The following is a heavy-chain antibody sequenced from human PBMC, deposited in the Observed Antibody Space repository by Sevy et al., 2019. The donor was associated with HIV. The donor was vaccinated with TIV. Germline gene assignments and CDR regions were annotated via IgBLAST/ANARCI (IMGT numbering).Heavy chain of an antibody. D-gene: IGHD4-17*01. Sequence: GGSLRLSCAAFGFTFSNYGMTWVRQAPGKGLEWVSSVSGSGGKRYNADSVKGRFTISRDNSKNTLFLQMNSLRAEDTAVYYCAKCLTPVTNQWSFDPWGQGTLVTVSS. CDR3: AKCLTPVTNQWSFDP. J-gene: IGHJ5*02. V-gene: IGHV3-23*01. CDR1: GFTFSNYG. CDR2: VSGSGGKR.